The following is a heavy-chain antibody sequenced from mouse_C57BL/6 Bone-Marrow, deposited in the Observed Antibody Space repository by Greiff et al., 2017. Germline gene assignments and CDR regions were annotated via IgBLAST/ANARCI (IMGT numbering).Heavy chain of an antibody. CDR2: ISNGGGST. J-gene: IGHJ1*03. Sequence: EVKLMESGGGLVQPGGSLKLSCAASGFTFSDYYMYWVRQTPEKRLEWVAYISNGGGSTYYPDTVKGRFTISRDNAKNTLYLQMSRLKSEDTAMYYCARPGTSEDFDVWGTGTTVTVSS. CDR1: GFTFSDYY. CDR3: ARPGTSEDFDV. D-gene: IGHD4-1*01. V-gene: IGHV5-12*01.